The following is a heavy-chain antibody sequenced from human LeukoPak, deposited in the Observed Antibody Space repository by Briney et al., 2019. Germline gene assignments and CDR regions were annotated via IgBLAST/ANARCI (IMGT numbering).Heavy chain of an antibody. J-gene: IGHJ1*01. V-gene: IGHV3-23*01. CDR2: VSASGDRT. Sequence: GGSLRLSCAASGFIFSSYVMSWVRQAPGKGLEWVSGVSASGDRTYYGDSVKGRFTISRGNSKNTLYLQMNSLRAEDTAVYYCAKDLPKITIFGALQHWGQGTLVTVSS. D-gene: IGHD3-3*01. CDR1: GFIFSSYV. CDR3: AKDLPKITIFGALQH.